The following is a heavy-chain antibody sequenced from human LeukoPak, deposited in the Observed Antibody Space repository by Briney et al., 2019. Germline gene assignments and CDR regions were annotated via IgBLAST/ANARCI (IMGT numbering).Heavy chain of an antibody. CDR3: ARFVGACSGGSCYSDY. J-gene: IGHJ4*02. D-gene: IGHD2-15*01. CDR1: GYSFTSYW. Sequence: GESLKISCKGSGYSFTSYWIGWVRQMPGKGLEWMGIIYPGDSDTRYSPSFQGQVTISADKSVNTAYLQWNSLKASDTAMYYCARFVGACSGGSCYSDYWGQGTLVTVSS. V-gene: IGHV5-51*01. CDR2: IYPGDSDT.